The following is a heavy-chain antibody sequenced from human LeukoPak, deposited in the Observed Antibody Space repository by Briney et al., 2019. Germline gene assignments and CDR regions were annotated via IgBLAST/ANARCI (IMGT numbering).Heavy chain of an antibody. CDR1: GGSFSGYY. V-gene: IGHV4-34*01. D-gene: IGHD3-10*01. Sequence: SETLSLTCAVYGGSFSGYYWSWIRQPPGKGLEWIGEINHSGSTNYNPSLKSRVTISVDTSKNQFSLKLSSVTAADTAVYYCARGRIIWYYYYYMDVWGKGTTVTVSS. CDR2: INHSGST. J-gene: IGHJ6*03. CDR3: ARGRIIWYYYYYMDV.